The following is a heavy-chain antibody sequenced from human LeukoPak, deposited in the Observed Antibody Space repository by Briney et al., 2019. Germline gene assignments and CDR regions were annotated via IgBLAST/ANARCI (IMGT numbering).Heavy chain of an antibody. J-gene: IGHJ4*02. CDR1: GYTFIGYF. V-gene: IGHV1-2*02. CDR2: INPNSGVT. Sequence: ASVKVSCKASGYTFIGYFIHWMRQAPGQGLEWMGWINPNSGVTNYARKFQGRVTMTRDTSIGTAYMELSGLGSDDTAVYYCARDGEDYYDSSGPRGLFDYWGQGTLVTVSS. D-gene: IGHD3-22*01. CDR3: ARDGEDYYDSSGPRGLFDY.